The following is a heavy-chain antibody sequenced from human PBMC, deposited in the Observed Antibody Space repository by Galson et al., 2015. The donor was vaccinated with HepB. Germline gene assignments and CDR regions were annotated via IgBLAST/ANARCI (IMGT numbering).Heavy chain of an antibody. D-gene: IGHD4-11*01. V-gene: IGHV3-15*01. CDR3: TTDRASSDYSLGRRMDV. CDR2: IKSKTDGGTT. Sequence: SLRLSCAASGFTFSNAWMSWVRQAPGKGLEWVGRIKSKTDGGTTDYAAPVKGRFTISRDDSKNTLYLQMNSLKTEDTAVYYCTTDRASSDYSLGRRMDVWGKGTTVTVSS. CDR1: GFTFSNAW. J-gene: IGHJ6*04.